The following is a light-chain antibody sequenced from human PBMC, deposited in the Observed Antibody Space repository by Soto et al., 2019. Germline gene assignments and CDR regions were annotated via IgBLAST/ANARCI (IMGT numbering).Light chain of an antibody. CDR2: DAS. CDR3: QQYSKWPPIT. CDR1: QSVNNN. Sequence: IVMTLSPSALSVSQGERGTLSCRASQSVNNNLAWYQQKPGQAPRLLIYDASTRATGIPARFSGSGSGTEFTLTISSLQSGDFAIYYCQQYSKWPPITFGQGRRLEIK. J-gene: IGKJ5*01. V-gene: IGKV3-15*01.